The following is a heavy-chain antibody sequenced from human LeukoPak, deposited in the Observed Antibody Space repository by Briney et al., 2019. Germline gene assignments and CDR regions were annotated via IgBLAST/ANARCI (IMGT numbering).Heavy chain of an antibody. CDR3: ARGEYYYDGGY. CDR2: IKEDGSAK. D-gene: IGHD3-22*01. J-gene: IGHJ4*02. CDR1: GFTFSSYG. V-gene: IGHV3-7*04. Sequence: GGSLRLSCAASGFTFSSYGMHWVRQAPGKGLEWVANIKEDGSAKYYVDSVKGRFTISRDNAKNSLFLQMNSLRAEETAVYYCARGEYYYDGGYWGQGTLVTVSS.